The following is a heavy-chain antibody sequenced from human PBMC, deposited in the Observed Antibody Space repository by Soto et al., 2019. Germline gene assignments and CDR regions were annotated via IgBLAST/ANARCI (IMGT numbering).Heavy chain of an antibody. V-gene: IGHV3-23*01. D-gene: IGHD2-8*01. CDR2: INGGGVST. CDR3: AKSPRYCTNGLCYPVYYFDY. CDR1: GFTFSSDA. Sequence: EVQLLESGGGLVQPGGSLRLSCAASGFTFSSDAMSWVRQAPGKGLEWVSGINGGGVSTYYAESVKGRFTISRDNSKNTVYLQMNSLRAEETAVYYCAKSPRYCTNGLCYPVYYFDYWGQGSLVTVSS. J-gene: IGHJ4*02.